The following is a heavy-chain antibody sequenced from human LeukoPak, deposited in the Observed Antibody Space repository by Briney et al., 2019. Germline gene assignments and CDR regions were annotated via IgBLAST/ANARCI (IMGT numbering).Heavy chain of an antibody. D-gene: IGHD3-22*01. J-gene: IGHJ5*02. CDR3: ASRHTTDYYDSSGYFNWFDP. Sequence: SETLSLTCTVSGGSISSSSYYWGWIRQPPGKGLEWIGSIYYSGSTYYNPSLKSRVTISVDTSKNQFSLKLSSVTAADTAVYYCASRHTTDYYDSSGYFNWFDPWGQGTLVTVSS. V-gene: IGHV4-39*07. CDR1: GGSISSSSYY. CDR2: IYYSGST.